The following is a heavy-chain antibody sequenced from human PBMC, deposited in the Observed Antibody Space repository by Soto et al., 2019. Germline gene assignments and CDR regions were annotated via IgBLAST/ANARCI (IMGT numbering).Heavy chain of an antibody. V-gene: IGHV1-18*01. CDR2: ISAYNGNT. Sequence: ASVKVSCKASGYTFTSYGISWVRQAPGQGLEWMGWISAYNGNTNYAQKLQGRVTMTTDTSTSTAYMELRSLRSDDTAVYYCARRPRSIAAPGTIDYWGQGTLVTVSS. D-gene: IGHD6-13*01. CDR1: GYTFTSYG. J-gene: IGHJ4*02. CDR3: ARRPRSIAAPGTIDY.